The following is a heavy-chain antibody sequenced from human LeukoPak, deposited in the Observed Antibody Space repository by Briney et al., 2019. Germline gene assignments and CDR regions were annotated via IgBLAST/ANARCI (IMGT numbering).Heavy chain of an antibody. V-gene: IGHV3-48*01. D-gene: IGHD3-9*01. J-gene: IGHJ4*02. CDR1: GFTYSDFS. CDR3: AKVMTGYYYYFDY. Sequence: GGSLRLSCTASGFTYSDFSMNWVREAPGKGLEWVSYIRSSDSTIYYADSVKGRFTISRDNAKNSLYLQMNSLRAEDTALYYCAKVMTGYYYYFDYWGQGALVTVSS. CDR2: IRSSDSTI.